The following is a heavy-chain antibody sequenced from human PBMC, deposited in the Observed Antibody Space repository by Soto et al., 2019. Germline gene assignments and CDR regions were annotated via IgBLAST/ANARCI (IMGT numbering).Heavy chain of an antibody. J-gene: IGHJ6*02. Sequence: GGSLRLSCAASRLTFSTCAMNWVRQAPGQGLEWVSAISGSGDATIYTDSVKGRFTISRDNSDNMVYLQMNYLGADDTALYYCAKSLYDFWSGYSYGMDVWGQGTTVTVSS. CDR2: ISGSGDAT. CDR3: AKSLYDFWSGYSYGMDV. CDR1: RLTFSTCA. V-gene: IGHV3-23*01. D-gene: IGHD3-3*01.